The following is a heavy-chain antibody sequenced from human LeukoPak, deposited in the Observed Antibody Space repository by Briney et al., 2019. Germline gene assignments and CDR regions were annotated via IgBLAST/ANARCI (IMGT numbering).Heavy chain of an antibody. CDR2: FDPEDGET. Sequence: ASVTVSCTVSGYTLTELSIHWVRQAPGKGLEWMGGFDPEDGETIYAQKFQGRVTMTEDTSTDTAYMELSSLRSEDTAVYYCATEILIAVAGIHDAFDIWGQGTMVTVSS. CDR3: ATEILIAVAGIHDAFDI. V-gene: IGHV1-24*01. J-gene: IGHJ3*02. CDR1: GYTLTELS. D-gene: IGHD6-19*01.